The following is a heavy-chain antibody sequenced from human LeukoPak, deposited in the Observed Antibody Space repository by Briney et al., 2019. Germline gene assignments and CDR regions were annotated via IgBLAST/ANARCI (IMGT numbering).Heavy chain of an antibody. CDR2: ISGSGGST. CDR3: AKRGTTSPHFEY. Sequence: GGSLRLSCAASGFIFISYGMNWVRQAPGKGLEWVSAISGSGGSTYYADSVKGRFTISRDNSKNTLYLQMNSLRAEDTAVYYCAKRGTTSPHFEYWGQGTLVTVSS. J-gene: IGHJ4*02. D-gene: IGHD2-2*01. CDR1: GFIFISYG. V-gene: IGHV3-23*01.